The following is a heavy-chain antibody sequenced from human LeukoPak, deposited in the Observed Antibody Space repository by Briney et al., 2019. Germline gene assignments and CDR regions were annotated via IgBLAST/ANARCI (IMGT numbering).Heavy chain of an antibody. V-gene: IGHV1-46*01. CDR3: ARDPYNWNYMASLYGMDV. CDR1: GYTFTSYY. J-gene: IGHJ6*02. CDR2: INPSGGST. D-gene: IGHD1-7*01. Sequence: GASVKVSCKASGYTFTSYYMHWVRQAPGQGLEWMGIINPSGGSTSYAQKFQGRVTMTRDTSTSTVYMELSSLRSEGTAVYYCARDPYNWNYMASLYGMDVWGQGTTVTVSS.